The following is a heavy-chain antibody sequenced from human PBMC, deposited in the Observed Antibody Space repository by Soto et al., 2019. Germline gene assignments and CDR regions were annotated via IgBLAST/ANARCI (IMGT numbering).Heavy chain of an antibody. V-gene: IGHV1-2*02. CDR2: ISPKSGGT. J-gene: IGHJ4*02. CDR1: GYTFINYY. CDR3: ARATQPLAYDFWSGYYPNDY. Sequence: GASVKVSCTASGYTFINYYMRWVRQAPGQGFEWMGRISPKSGGTNYAQKFQGRVSMTWDTSLKTAYMELSSLMSDDTAVYYCARATQPLAYDFWSGYYPNDYWGQGTLVTVSS. D-gene: IGHD3-3*01.